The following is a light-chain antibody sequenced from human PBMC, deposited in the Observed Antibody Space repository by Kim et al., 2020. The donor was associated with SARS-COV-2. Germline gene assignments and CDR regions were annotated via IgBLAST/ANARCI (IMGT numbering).Light chain of an antibody. Sequence: QPVLTQSPSASASLGASVKLTCTLSSGHSSYAIAWHQQQPEKGPRYLMKVNRDGSHTKGDGIPDRFSGSASGAERYLTISSLQSEDEADYYCQTWGPGIRVFGGGTQLTVL. CDR1: SGHSSYA. J-gene: IGLJ3*02. CDR3: QTWGPGIRV. CDR2: VNRDGSH. V-gene: IGLV4-69*01.